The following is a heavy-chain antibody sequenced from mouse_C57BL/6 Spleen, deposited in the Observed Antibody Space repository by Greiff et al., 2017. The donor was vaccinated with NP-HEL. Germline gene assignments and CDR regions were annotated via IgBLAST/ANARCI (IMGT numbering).Heavy chain of an antibody. CDR2: ISNGGGST. CDR3: ARQEPGTLGFAY. V-gene: IGHV5-12*01. CDR1: GFTFSDYY. D-gene: IGHD4-1*01. Sequence: DVKLVESGGGLVQPGGSLKLSCAASGFTFSDYYMYWVRQTPEKRLEWVAYISNGGGSTYYPDTVKGRFTISRDNAKNTLYLQMSRLKSEDTAMYYCARQEPGTLGFAYWGQGTLVTVSA. J-gene: IGHJ3*01.